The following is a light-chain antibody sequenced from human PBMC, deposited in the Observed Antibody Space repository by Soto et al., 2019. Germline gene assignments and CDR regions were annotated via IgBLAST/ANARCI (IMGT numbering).Light chain of an antibody. CDR3: QQYGSSRFLYT. J-gene: IGKJ2*01. CDR1: QSVSSSY. CDR2: GAS. V-gene: IGKV3-20*01. Sequence: EIVLKQSPGTLSLSPGERATLSCRASQSVSSSYLAWYQQKPGQAPRLLIYGASSRATGIPDRFSGSGSGTDFTLTISRLEPEDFAVYYCQQYGSSRFLYTFGQGTKLEIK.